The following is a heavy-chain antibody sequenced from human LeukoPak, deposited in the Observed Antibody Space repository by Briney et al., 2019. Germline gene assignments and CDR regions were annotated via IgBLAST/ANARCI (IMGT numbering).Heavy chain of an antibody. J-gene: IGHJ4*02. CDR1: GGSVSSGGHY. V-gene: IGHV4-31*03. Sequence: SETLSLTCTVSGGSVSSGGHYWSWIRQHPGQGLEWIGYIYYSGSTYYNPSLKSRVTISVDTSKNQFSLKLSSVTAADTAVYYCARDGRGGRNYFDYWGQGTLVTVSS. CDR3: ARDGRGGRNYFDY. CDR2: IYYSGST.